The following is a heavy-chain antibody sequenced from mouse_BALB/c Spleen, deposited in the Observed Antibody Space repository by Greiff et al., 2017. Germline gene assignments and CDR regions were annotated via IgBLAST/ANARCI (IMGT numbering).Heavy chain of an antibody. CDR2: ISYSGST. CDR3: ARNDLYPYAMDY. D-gene: IGHD2-1*01. CDR1: GYSITSDYA. Sequence: VQLKESGPGLVKPSQSLSLTCTVTGYSITSDYAWNWIRQFPGNKLEWMGYISYSGSTRYNPSLKSRISITRDTSKNQFFLQLNSVTTEDTATYYCARNDLYPYAMDYWGQGTSVTVAS. V-gene: IGHV3-2*02. J-gene: IGHJ4*01.